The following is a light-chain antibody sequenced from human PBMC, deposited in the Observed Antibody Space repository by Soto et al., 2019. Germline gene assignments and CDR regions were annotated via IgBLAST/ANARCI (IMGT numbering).Light chain of an antibody. CDR1: SSDVGAYNY. J-gene: IGLJ1*01. CDR3: SSFTSSSTYV. Sequence: QPASVSGSPGQSITISCTGASSDVGAYNYVSWYQQHPGKAPKLMIYDVSNRPSGVSNRFSGSKSGNTASLTISGLQAEDEADYYCSSFTSSSTYVFGTGTKLTVL. CDR2: DVS. V-gene: IGLV2-14*01.